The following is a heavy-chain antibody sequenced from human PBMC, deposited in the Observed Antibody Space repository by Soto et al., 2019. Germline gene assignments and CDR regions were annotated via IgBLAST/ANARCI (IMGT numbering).Heavy chain of an antibody. J-gene: IGHJ6*03. CDR3: AKDRERASSCPDYMDV. Sequence: GGSLRLSCAASGFTFSSYAMSWVRQAPGKGLEGVSAISGSGGSTYYADSVKGRFTISRDNSKNTLYLQMNSLRAEDTAVYYCAKDRERASSCPDYMDVWGKGTTVTVSS. CDR2: ISGSGGST. CDR1: GFTFSSYA. V-gene: IGHV3-23*01. D-gene: IGHD6-13*01.